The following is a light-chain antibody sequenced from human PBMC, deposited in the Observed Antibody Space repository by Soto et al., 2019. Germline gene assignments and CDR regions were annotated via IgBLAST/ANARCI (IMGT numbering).Light chain of an antibody. J-gene: IGKJ1*01. CDR2: WAS. CDR1: QSVLYSLNNKNY. V-gene: IGKV4-1*01. Sequence: DIVMTQSPDSLAVSLGERATINCRSSQSVLYSLNNKNYLGWYQQKPGQDPKLLIYWASTRESGVPDRFSGSGSGTDFTLTISSLQAEDVAVYYCHRYYSDPPWTFGQGTKVEIK. CDR3: HRYYSDPPWT.